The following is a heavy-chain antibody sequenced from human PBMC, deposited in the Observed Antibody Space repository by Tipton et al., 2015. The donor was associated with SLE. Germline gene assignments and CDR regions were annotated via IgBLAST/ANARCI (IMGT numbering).Heavy chain of an antibody. D-gene: IGHD1-26*01. J-gene: IGHJ4*02. CDR3: ARHYGSRYFDY. CDR1: GGSFSGYY. Sequence: TLSLTCAVYGGSFSGYYWSWLRQPPGKGVEWIGEINHSGRTNYNPSLKSRVTISVDTSKNQFSLKLSSVTAADTAVYYCARHYGSRYFDYWGQGTLVPVSS. V-gene: IGHV4-34*01. CDR2: INHSGRT.